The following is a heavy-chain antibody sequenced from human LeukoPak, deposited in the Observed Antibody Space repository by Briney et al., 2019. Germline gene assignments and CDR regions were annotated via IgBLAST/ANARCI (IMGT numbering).Heavy chain of an antibody. Sequence: SETLSLTCTVSGGSISSSSYYWGWIRQPPGKGLEWIGSIYYSGSTYYNPSLKSRVTISVDTSKNQFSLKLSSVTAADTAVYYCARDIYGKGSGWYTYTFDIWGQGTMVTVSS. V-gene: IGHV4-39*07. D-gene: IGHD6-19*01. CDR1: GGSISSSSYY. J-gene: IGHJ3*02. CDR2: IYYSGST. CDR3: ARDIYGKGSGWYTYTFDI.